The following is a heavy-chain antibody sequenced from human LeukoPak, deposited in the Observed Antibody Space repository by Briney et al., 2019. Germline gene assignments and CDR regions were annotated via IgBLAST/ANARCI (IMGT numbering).Heavy chain of an antibody. J-gene: IGHJ4*02. D-gene: IGHD3-10*01. CDR1: GGSINSGDYY. Sequence: PSETLSLTCTVSGGSINSGDYYWSWIRQPPGKGLEWIGYIYYSGSTYYNPSLKSRVTISVDTSKNQFSLKLSSVTAADTAVYYCASHYGSGSYYRDDCGQGTLVTVSS. CDR2: IYYSGST. V-gene: IGHV4-30-4*01. CDR3: ASHYGSGSYYRDD.